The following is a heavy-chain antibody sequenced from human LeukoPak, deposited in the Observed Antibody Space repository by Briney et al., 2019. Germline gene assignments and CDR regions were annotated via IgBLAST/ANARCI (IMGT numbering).Heavy chain of an antibody. J-gene: IGHJ4*02. CDR3: ARTAPYSSSSRPFDY. V-gene: IGHV4-30-2*02. CDR2: IYHSGST. CDR1: GGSISSGGYS. Sequence: TSETLSLTCAVSGGSISSGGYSWSWIRQPPGKGLEWIGYIYHSGSTYYNPSLKSRVTISVDRSKSQFSLKLSSVTAADTAVYYCARTAPYSSSSRPFDYWGQGTLVTVSS. D-gene: IGHD6-6*01.